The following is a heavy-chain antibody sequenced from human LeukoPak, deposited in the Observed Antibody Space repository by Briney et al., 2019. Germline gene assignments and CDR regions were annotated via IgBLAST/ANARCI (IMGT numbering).Heavy chain of an antibody. V-gene: IGHV4-39*01. CDR1: GGSISSSSYY. Sequence: ASETLSLTCTVPGGSISSSSYYWGWIRQPPGKGLEWIGSIYYSGSTYYNPSLKSRVTISVDTSKNQFSLKLSSVTAADTAVYYCARLYSSGWYAEYFQHWGQGTLVTVSS. D-gene: IGHD6-19*01. CDR2: IYYSGST. CDR3: ARLYSSGWYAEYFQH. J-gene: IGHJ1*01.